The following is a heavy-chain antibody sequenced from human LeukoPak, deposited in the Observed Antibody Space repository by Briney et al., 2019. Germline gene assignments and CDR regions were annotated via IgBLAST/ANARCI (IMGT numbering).Heavy chain of an antibody. V-gene: IGHV4-59*01. Sequence: PSETLSLTCTASGGSISSYYWSWIRQPPGKGLEWIGYIYNSGSTNYSASLKSRVTISVDTSKNQFSLKLSSVTAADTAVYYCARLYSSSLGRVFDYWGQGTLVTVSS. J-gene: IGHJ4*02. CDR3: ARLYSSSLGRVFDY. CDR2: IYNSGST. CDR1: GGSISSYY. D-gene: IGHD6-13*01.